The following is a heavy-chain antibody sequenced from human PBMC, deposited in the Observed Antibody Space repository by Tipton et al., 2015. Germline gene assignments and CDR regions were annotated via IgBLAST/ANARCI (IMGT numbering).Heavy chain of an antibody. D-gene: IGHD2-2*01. CDR2: INDSGKS. J-gene: IGHJ4*02. CDR3: ARQHCYSTTCYAEFYYFDY. V-gene: IGHV4-39*07. Sequence: TLSLTCTVSGGSVSSGSYYWSWIRQSPGKGLEWIGEINDSGKSNYNPSLKSRVTMSRDTSKNQFSLKLTSVTAADTAVYYCARQHCYSTTCYAEFYYFDYWGQGSLVTVSS. CDR1: GGSVSSGSYY.